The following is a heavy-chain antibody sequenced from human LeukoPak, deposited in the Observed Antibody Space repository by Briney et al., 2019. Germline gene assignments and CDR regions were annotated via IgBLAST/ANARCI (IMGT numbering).Heavy chain of an antibody. CDR2: INHRGST. J-gene: IGHJ5*02. V-gene: IGHV4-34*01. Sequence: SETLSLTCAVYGGSFSGYYWSWIRQPPGKGLEWIGEINHRGSTNYNPSLKSRVTISVDTSKNQFSLKLSSVTAADTAVYYCARGQSHRYCSGGSCYWWFDPWGQGTLVTVSS. CDR3: ARGQSHRYCSGGSCYWWFDP. D-gene: IGHD2-15*01. CDR1: GGSFSGYY.